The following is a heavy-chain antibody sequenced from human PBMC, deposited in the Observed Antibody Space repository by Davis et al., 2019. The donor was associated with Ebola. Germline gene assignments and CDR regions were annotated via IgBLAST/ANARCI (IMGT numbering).Heavy chain of an antibody. CDR2: INHSGST. CDR1: GFTFSSYA. V-gene: IGHV4-34*01. J-gene: IGHJ6*02. CDR3: ARLAKTTVVTANYYGMDV. Sequence: ESLKISCAASGFTFSSYAMSWIRQPPGKGLEWIGEINHSGSTNYNPSLKSRVTISVDTSKNQFSLKLSSVTAADTAVYYCARLAKTTVVTANYYGMDVWGQGTTVTVSS. D-gene: IGHD4-23*01.